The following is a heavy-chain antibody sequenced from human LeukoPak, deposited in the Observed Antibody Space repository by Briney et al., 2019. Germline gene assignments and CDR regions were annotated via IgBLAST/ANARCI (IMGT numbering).Heavy chain of an antibody. D-gene: IGHD1-26*01. CDR3: ARSQWELDAGSDY. Sequence: GRSLRLSCAASGFTFSSYGMHWVRQAPGKGLEWVAVIWFDGSNKYYADSVKGRFTISRDNSKNTLYLQMNSLRAEDTAVYYCARSQWELDAGSDYWGQGTLVTVSS. V-gene: IGHV3-33*01. CDR1: GFTFSSYG. J-gene: IGHJ4*02. CDR2: IWFDGSNK.